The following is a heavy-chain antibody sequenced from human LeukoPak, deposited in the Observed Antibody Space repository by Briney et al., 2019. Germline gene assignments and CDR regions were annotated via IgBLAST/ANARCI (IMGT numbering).Heavy chain of an antibody. V-gene: IGHV4-4*07. Sequence: TPSETLSLTCTVSGGSITSYYWSWIRQPAGQGLEWIGRIYFSGSTNYNPSLKSRVTMSVDTSKNQFSLRLSSVTAADTAVYYCSSGDYFDYWGQGTLVTVSS. CDR3: SSGDYFDY. CDR2: IYFSGST. CDR1: GGSITSYY. D-gene: IGHD3-10*01. J-gene: IGHJ4*02.